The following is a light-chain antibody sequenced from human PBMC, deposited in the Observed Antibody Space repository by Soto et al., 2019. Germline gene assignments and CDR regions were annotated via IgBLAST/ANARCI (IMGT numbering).Light chain of an antibody. CDR1: QSISSW. V-gene: IGKV1-5*03. CDR3: QHYNTYPWT. CDR2: KAS. J-gene: IGKJ1*01. Sequence: DIQMTQSPSILSASVGDRVTITCRASQSISSWLAWYQQKPGKAPNLLIHKASHLESGVPSRFSGSGSGTEFTLTIRSLQPGDFATYYCQHYNTYPWTFGQGTKV.